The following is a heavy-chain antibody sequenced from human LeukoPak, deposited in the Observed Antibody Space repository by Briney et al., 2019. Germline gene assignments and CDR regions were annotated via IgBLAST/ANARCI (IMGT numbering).Heavy chain of an antibody. Sequence: PGGSLRLSCAASGFTIMNSAMNWVRQAPGKGLEWVSAINGTAINTDYADSVKGRFTISRDYSKNTLYLQMNSLRTEDTALYYCAKDLARQLVSNHYFDYWGQGTLVTVSS. J-gene: IGHJ4*02. D-gene: IGHD6-6*01. CDR3: AKDLARQLVSNHYFDY. CDR1: GFTIMNSA. CDR2: INGTAINT. V-gene: IGHV3-23*01.